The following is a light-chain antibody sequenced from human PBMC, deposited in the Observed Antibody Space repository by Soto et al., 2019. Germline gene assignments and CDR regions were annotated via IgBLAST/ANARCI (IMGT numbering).Light chain of an antibody. CDR3: QQYNNWPYT. Sequence: QSPPPLSVSPGERATLSSRPSKGVASTLACSQQKPGQAPRLLIYGASTRATGIPARFSGSGSGTEFTLTISSLQSEDFAVYYCQQYNNWPYTFGQGTKLEIK. CDR1: KGVAST. V-gene: IGKV3-15*01. J-gene: IGKJ2*01. CDR2: GAS.